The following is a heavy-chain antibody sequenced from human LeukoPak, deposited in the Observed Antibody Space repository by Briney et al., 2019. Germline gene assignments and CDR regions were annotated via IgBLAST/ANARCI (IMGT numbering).Heavy chain of an antibody. D-gene: IGHD1/OR15-1a*01. CDR2: IYPGDSDT. V-gene: IGHV5-51*01. CDR3: ARQGITGTNALDY. Sequence: GESLKISCKGSGFSFNMYWIGWVRQMPGKGLEWMGIIYPGDSDTRYSPSFQGQVTISADRSISTAYLHWSSLKASDTAMYYCARQGITGTNALDYWGQGTLVTVSS. CDR1: GFSFNMYW. J-gene: IGHJ4*02.